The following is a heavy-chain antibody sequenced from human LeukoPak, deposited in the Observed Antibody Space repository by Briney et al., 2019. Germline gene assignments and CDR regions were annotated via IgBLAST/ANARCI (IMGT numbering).Heavy chain of an antibody. D-gene: IGHD3-16*01. J-gene: IGHJ3*02. CDR2: IDGRGSST. CDR1: GFTFSSYA. Sequence: GGSLRLSCAASGFTFSSYAMSWVRQAPNKGLEWVSTIDGRGSSTFSADSVKGRFTISRDNSKNTLYLQMNSLRAEDTAVYYCAKVFYVDAFDIWGQGTMVTVSS. CDR3: AKVFYVDAFDI. V-gene: IGHV3-23*05.